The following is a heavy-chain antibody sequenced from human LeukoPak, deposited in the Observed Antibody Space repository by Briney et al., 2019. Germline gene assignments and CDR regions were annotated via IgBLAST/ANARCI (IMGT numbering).Heavy chain of an antibody. CDR2: ISRHGSTK. CDR1: GFDFSDHG. CDR3: AKEYSSGWSYWYFGL. V-gene: IGHV3-30*18. D-gene: IGHD6-19*01. J-gene: IGHJ2*01. Sequence: GGSLRLSCAASGFDFSDHGMHWVRQAPGKGLEWVAVISRHGSTKIYAASVKGRFTISRDNSKNTMYLQMDSLRPEDTAVYFCAKEYSSGWSYWYFGLWGRGTLVTVSS.